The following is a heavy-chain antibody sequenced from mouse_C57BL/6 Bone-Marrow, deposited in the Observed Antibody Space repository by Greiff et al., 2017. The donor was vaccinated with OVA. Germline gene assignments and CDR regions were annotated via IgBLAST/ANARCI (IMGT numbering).Heavy chain of an antibody. Sequence: QLQQSGPVLVKPGASVKMSCKASGYTFTDYYMNWVKQSHGKSLEWIGVINPYNGGTSYNQKFKGKATLTVDKSSSTAYMELNSLTSEDSAVYYCARGSYYDDWYFDVWGTGTTVTVSS. D-gene: IGHD2-12*01. CDR1: GYTFTDYY. V-gene: IGHV1-19*01. J-gene: IGHJ1*03. CDR3: ARGSYYDDWYFDV. CDR2: INPYNGGT.